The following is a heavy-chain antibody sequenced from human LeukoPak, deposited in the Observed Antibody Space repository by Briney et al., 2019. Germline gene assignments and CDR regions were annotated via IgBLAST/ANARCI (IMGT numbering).Heavy chain of an antibody. J-gene: IGHJ4*02. Sequence: PSETLSLNCAVSGGSISSSNWWSWVRQPPGKGLEWIGEIYHSGSTNYNPSLKSRVTISVDKSKNQFSLKLSSVTAADTAVFYWQKPEYDILTGYYSIDYWGQGTLVTVSS. CDR1: GGSISSSNW. D-gene: IGHD3-9*01. V-gene: IGHV4-4*02. CDR2: IYHSGST. CDR3: QKPEYDILTGYYSIDY.